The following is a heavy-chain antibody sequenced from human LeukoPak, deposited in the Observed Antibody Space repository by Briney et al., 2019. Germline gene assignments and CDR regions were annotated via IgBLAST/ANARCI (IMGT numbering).Heavy chain of an antibody. CDR1: GFTFSSYG. CDR2: IRYDGSNK. D-gene: IGHD4/OR15-4a*01. J-gene: IGHJ6*03. Sequence: PGGSLRLSCAASGFTFSSYGMHWVRQAPGKGLEWVAFIRYDGSNKYYADSVKGRFTISRDNAMNTLYLQMNSLRAEDTAVYYCARDRRLWNMDVWGTGTTVTISS. CDR3: ARDRRLWNMDV. V-gene: IGHV3-30*02.